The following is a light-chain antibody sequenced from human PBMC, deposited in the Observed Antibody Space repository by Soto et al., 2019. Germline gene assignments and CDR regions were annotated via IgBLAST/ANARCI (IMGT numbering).Light chain of an antibody. CDR2: DAS. CDR3: HQYCSSPLT. Sequence: EIVLKQSPDTLSLSPGERATLSCRASQSVRSNYLAWYQQKPGQAPRFLIYDASIRATGIPDRFSGSGSWTDFTLNISRLEPEDFAVFYCHQYCSSPLTFGGGTKVDIK. V-gene: IGKV3-20*01. J-gene: IGKJ4*01. CDR1: QSVRSNY.